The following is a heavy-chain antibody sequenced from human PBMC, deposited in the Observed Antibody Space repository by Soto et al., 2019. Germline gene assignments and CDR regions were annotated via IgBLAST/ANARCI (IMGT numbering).Heavy chain of an antibody. CDR1: GGSISSGGYY. D-gene: IGHD6-6*01. CDR2: IYYSGST. V-gene: IGHV4-31*03. Sequence: PSETLSLTCTVSGGSISSGGYYWIWIRQHPGKGLEWIGYIYYSGSTYYNPSLKSRVTISVDTSKNQFSLKLSSVTAADTAVYSCASQYSSYYYYGMDVWGQGTTVTVSS. CDR3: ASQYSSYYYYGMDV. J-gene: IGHJ6*02.